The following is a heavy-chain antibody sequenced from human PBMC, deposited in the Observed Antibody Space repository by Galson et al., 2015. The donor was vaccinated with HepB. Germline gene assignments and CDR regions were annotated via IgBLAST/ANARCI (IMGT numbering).Heavy chain of an antibody. CDR3: AKKELDSSSSRWFDP. J-gene: IGHJ5*02. CDR1: GGTFSSYA. V-gene: IGHV1-69*13. Sequence: SVKVSCKASGGTFSSYAISWVRQAPGQGLEWMGGIIPIFGTANYAQKFQGRVTITADESTSTAYMELSSLRSEDTAVYYCAKKELDSSSSRWFDPWGQGTLVTVSS. CDR2: IIPIFGTA. D-gene: IGHD6-6*01.